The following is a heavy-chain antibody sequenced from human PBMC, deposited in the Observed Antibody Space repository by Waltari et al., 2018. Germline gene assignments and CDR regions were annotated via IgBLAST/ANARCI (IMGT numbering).Heavy chain of an antibody. CDR2: VDWDNDK. J-gene: IGHJ4*01. CDR3: ARTHVTVAGTRYFDY. D-gene: IGHD6-19*01. CDR1: GFSLTTTGMC. V-gene: IGHV2-70*17. Sequence: QVTLRESGPALVNATQTLTLTCALSGFSLTTTGMCVSWIRQPPGTALEWLARVDWDNDKFYSPSLKTRLTISKDTSKNQVILTLTNIDPVDTATYFCARTHVTVAGTRYFDYWGQGTPVTVSS.